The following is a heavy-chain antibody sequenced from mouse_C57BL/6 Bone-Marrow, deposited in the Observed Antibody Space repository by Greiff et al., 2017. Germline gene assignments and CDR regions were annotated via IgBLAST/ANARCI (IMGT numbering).Heavy chain of an antibody. Sequence: QVQLQQPGAELVMPGASVKLSCKASGYTFTSYWMHWVKQRPGQGLEWIGEIDPSDSYTNYNQKFKGKSTLTVDKSSSTAYMQISSLTSEDSAVYYCARDYPYARDYWGQGTSVTVSS. V-gene: IGHV1-69*01. D-gene: IGHD2-4*01. CDR3: ARDYPYARDY. J-gene: IGHJ4*01. CDR1: GYTFTSYW. CDR2: IDPSDSYT.